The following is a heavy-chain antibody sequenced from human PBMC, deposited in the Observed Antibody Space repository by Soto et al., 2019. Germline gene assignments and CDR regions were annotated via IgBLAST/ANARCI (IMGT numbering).Heavy chain of an antibody. CDR1: GGSLTSYP. Sequence: QMEQSGAEVRKPGSSVKVSCKPSGGSLTSYPMAWVRQAPGQGFEWMGGIIPIHGTTEYAQKFQGRVTITADESTKRATLELTGLTSEDPAVYYCARGWGLVSWGQGTLVTVSS. J-gene: IGHJ4*02. V-gene: IGHV1-69*01. CDR3: ARGWGLVS. D-gene: IGHD3-16*01. CDR2: IIPIHGTT.